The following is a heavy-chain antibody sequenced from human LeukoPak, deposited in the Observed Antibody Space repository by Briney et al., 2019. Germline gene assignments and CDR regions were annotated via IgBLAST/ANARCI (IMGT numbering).Heavy chain of an antibody. V-gene: IGHV3-21*01. CDR3: ARDQYDSSGSPLRALDI. CDR1: GFTFSSFA. J-gene: IGHJ3*02. CDR2: ICSLSTYI. Sequence: GGSLRLSCAASGFTFSSFAMQWVRQAPGKGLEWVSSICSLSTYIYYADSVKGRFTISRDNAKNSLYLQMNSLGAEDTALYYCARDQYDSSGSPLRALDIWGQGTMVTVSS. D-gene: IGHD3-22*01.